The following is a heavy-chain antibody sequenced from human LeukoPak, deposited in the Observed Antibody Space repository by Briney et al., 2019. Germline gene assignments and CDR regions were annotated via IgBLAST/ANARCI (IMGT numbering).Heavy chain of an antibody. D-gene: IGHD3-22*01. CDR1: GGSISSYY. Sequence: SETLSLTCTVSGGSISSYYWSWIRQPPGKGLEWIGHIFYSGSTISNPSLKSRVTISVDTSKNQFSLKLSSVTAADTAVYYCARGTYYYYDSSGYLFWFDPWGPGTLVTVSS. V-gene: IGHV4-59*01. J-gene: IGHJ5*02. CDR3: ARGTYYYYDSSGYLFWFDP. CDR2: IFYSGST.